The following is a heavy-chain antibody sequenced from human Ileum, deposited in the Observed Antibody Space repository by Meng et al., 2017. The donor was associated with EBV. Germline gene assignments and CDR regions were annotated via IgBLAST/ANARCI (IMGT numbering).Heavy chain of an antibody. CDR2: INPNSGGT. CDR3: ARDWEGSWAVFDY. D-gene: IGHD6-13*01. V-gene: IGHV1-2*04. Sequence: QVWLVQSGAGVKKPGASVKVSCKAAGYTFTGYYMHWVRQAPGKGLEWMGWINPNSGGTNYAQKFQGWVTMTRDTSISTAYMELSRLRSDDTAVYYCARDWEGSWAVFDYWGQGTLVTVSS. CDR1: GYTFTGYY. J-gene: IGHJ4*02.